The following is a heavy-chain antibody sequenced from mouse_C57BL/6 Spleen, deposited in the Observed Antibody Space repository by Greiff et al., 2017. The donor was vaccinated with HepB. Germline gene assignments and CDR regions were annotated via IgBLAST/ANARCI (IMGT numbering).Heavy chain of an antibody. CDR2: IRLKSDNYAT. J-gene: IGHJ2*01. CDR1: GFTFSNYW. V-gene: IGHV6-3*01. D-gene: IGHD3-2*02. Sequence: EVKLEESGGGLVQPGGSMKLSCVASGFTFSNYWMNWVRQSPEKGLEWVAQIRLKSDNYATHYAESGKGRFTISRDDSESSIYLQMNNLRAEDTGMYYCTYSSGYDYWGQGTTLTVSS. CDR3: TYSSGYDY.